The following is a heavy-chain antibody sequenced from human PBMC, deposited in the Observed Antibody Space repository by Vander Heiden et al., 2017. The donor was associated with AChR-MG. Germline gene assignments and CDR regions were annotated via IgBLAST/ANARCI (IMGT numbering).Heavy chain of an antibody. D-gene: IGHD3-22*01. CDR2: IWYDGSNK. V-gene: IGHV3-33*01. CDR1: GFTFSSYG. Sequence: QVQLVESGGGVVQPGRSLRLSCAASGFTFSSYGMHWVRQAPGKGLEWVAVIWYDGSNKYYADPVKGRFTISRDNSKNTLYLQMNSLRAEDTAVYYCATHGGYYDSSGYYLDYWGQGTLVTVSS. J-gene: IGHJ4*02. CDR3: ATHGGYYDSSGYYLDY.